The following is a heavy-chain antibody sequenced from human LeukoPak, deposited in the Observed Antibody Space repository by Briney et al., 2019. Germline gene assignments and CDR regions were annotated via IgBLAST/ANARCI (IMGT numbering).Heavy chain of an antibody. Sequence: SETLSLTCVVSGGSISSDGYSWSWIRQPPGKGLEWIVYIYHGGSTYYNPSLESRVTMSVDTSKNQFSLKLSSVTAADTAVYYCAREAMSSSPYYFDYWGQGTLVTVSS. J-gene: IGHJ4*02. CDR2: IYHGGST. CDR3: AREAMSSSPYYFDY. CDR1: GGSISSDGYS. V-gene: IGHV4-30-2*01. D-gene: IGHD2-2*01.